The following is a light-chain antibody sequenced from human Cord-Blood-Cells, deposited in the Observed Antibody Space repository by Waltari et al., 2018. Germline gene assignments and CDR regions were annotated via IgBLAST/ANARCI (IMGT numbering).Light chain of an antibody. CDR3: QQSYSTPWT. Sequence: DIQMTQSPSSLSASVGDRVTITCRASQSISSYLNWYQQKPGKAPTLLIYAASRLQSGVPSRFSGSGSGTDFTLTISRLQPEDFATYYCQQSYSTPWTFGQGTKVEIK. CDR2: AAS. V-gene: IGKV1-39*01. CDR1: QSISSY. J-gene: IGKJ1*01.